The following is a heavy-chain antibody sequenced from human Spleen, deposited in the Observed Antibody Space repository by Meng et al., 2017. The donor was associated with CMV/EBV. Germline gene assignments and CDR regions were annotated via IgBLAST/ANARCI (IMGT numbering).Heavy chain of an antibody. Sequence: GGSLRLSCTASGFTFGDNALTWVRQAPGKGLEWVGLLRSTAYGGTTEYAASVKGRFIISRGDSKGIANLQMNSLKPEDTAVYYCTRDVPRLYDAFDIWGQGTMVTVSS. V-gene: IGHV3-49*04. CDR3: TRDVPRLYDAFDI. CDR1: GFTFGDNA. J-gene: IGHJ3*02. D-gene: IGHD3-16*02. CDR2: LRSTAYGGTT.